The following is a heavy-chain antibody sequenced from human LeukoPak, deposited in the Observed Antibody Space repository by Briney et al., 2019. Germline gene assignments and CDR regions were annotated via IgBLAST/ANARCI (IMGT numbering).Heavy chain of an antibody. J-gene: IGHJ5*02. CDR2: ISAYNGHT. V-gene: IGHV1-18*01. D-gene: IGHD5-24*01. CDR3: ARGRDGYNYAGFDP. Sequence: ASVKVSCKASGYTFNTYGISWVRQAPGRGLEWMGWISAYNGHTVYAQNLQGRVTMTTDTSTSTAYMELRSLLYDDTAVYYCARGRDGYNYAGFDPWDQGTLVTVSS. CDR1: GYTFNTYG.